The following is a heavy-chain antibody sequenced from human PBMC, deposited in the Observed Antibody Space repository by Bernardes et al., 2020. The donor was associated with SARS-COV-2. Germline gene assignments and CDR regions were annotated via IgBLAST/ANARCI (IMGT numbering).Heavy chain of an antibody. D-gene: IGHD6-6*01. CDR2: INHSGST. Sequence: TLSLTCAVYGGSFSGYYWSWIRQPPGKGLEWIGEINHSGSTNYNPSLKSRVTISVDTSKNQFSLKLSSVTAADTAVYYCASFEYSSALGFDYWGQGTLVTVSS. CDR3: ASFEYSSALGFDY. J-gene: IGHJ4*02. V-gene: IGHV4-34*01. CDR1: GGSFSGYY.